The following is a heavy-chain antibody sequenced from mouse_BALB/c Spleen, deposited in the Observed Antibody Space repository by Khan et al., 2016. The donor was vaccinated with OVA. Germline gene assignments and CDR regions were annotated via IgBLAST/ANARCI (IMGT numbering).Heavy chain of an antibody. CDR2: ISSGGHYT. V-gene: IGHV5-6*01. CDR1: GFTFSTYG. D-gene: IGHD1-1*01. Sequence: EVQLQESGGDLVQPGGSLKLSCAASGFTFSTYGMSWVRQTPDMRLEWVATISSGGHYTYYPDSVKGRFTISRDNAKNTLYLQMSSLKSEDTAIYYCARLAYYYNSEGFAYWGQGTLVTVSA. J-gene: IGHJ3*01. CDR3: ARLAYYYNSEGFAY.